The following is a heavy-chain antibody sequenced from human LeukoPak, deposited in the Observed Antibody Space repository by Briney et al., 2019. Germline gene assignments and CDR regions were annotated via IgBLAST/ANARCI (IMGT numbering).Heavy chain of an antibody. Sequence: GGSLRLSCAASGFTFSSYEMNWVRQAPGKGREWVSYISSSGSTIYYADSVKGRFTISRDNARNSLYLQMNSLRAEDTAVYYCASNSIVGATGFDYWGQGTLVTVSS. J-gene: IGHJ4*02. CDR3: ASNSIVGATGFDY. CDR2: ISSSGSTI. V-gene: IGHV3-48*03. CDR1: GFTFSSYE. D-gene: IGHD1-26*01.